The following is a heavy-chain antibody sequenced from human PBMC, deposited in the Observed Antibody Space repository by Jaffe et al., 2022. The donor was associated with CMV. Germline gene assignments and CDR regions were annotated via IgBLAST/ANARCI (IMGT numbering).Heavy chain of an antibody. CDR1: GGSFSGYY. D-gene: IGHD2-8*02. CDR2: INHSGST. V-gene: IGHV4-34*01. Sequence: QVQLQQWGAGLLKPSETLSLTCAVYGGSFSGYYWSWIRQPPGKGLEWIGEINHSGSTNHSPSLKSRVTITADASKNQFSLKLNSVTAADTAVYYCARGGRSTGGGNGYWGQGTLVTVSS. CDR3: ARGGRSTGGGNGY. J-gene: IGHJ4*02.